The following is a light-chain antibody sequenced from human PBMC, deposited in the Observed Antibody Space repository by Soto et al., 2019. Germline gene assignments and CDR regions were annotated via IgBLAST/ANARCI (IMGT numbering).Light chain of an antibody. CDR3: SSYAGSNNFV. V-gene: IGLV2-14*02. CDR2: EGS. J-gene: IGLJ1*01. Sequence: QSVLTQPASVSGSPGQSISISCTGTSSDVGSYNLVSWYQQHPGTAPKLMIYEGSKRPSGVSNRFSGSKSGNTASLTVSGLQAEDEADYYCSSYAGSNNFVFGTGTKVTVL. CDR1: SSDVGSYNL.